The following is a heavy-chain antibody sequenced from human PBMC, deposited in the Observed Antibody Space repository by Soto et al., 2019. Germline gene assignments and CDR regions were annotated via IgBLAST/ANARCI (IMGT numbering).Heavy chain of an antibody. CDR1: GCTFSSNA. CDR3: ARSTTKKGYYYGMDV. Sequence: SVKVSCKASGCTFSSNAISWARQAPGQGLEWMGGIIPIFGTANYAQKFQGRVTITADESTSTAYMELSSLRSEDTAVYYCARSTTKKGYYYGMDVWGQGTTVTVSS. V-gene: IGHV1-69*13. CDR2: IIPIFGTA. D-gene: IGHD4-17*01. J-gene: IGHJ6*02.